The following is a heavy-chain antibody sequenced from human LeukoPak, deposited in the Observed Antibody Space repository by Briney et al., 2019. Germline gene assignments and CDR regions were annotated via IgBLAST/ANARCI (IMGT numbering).Heavy chain of an antibody. CDR1: GYTFTSYD. CDR2: MNPNSGNT. CDR3: ARSRIAAAGKNWFDP. Sequence: ASVKVSCKASGYTFTSYDINWVRQATGQGLEWMGWMNPNSGNTGYAQKFQGRVTMTRDTSISTAYMELSGLRSDDTAVYYCARSRIAAAGKNWFDPWGQGTLVTVSS. D-gene: IGHD6-13*01. J-gene: IGHJ5*02. V-gene: IGHV1-8*02.